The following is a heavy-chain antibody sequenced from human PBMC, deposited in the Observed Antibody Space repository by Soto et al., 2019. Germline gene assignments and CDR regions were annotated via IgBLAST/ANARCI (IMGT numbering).Heavy chain of an antibody. CDR2: INTGNGNT. CDR3: AKDLTTVTTGEGI. Sequence: ASVKVSCKASGHTFTGYGMNWVRHAPGRRLEWMGRINTGNGNTKYSQKFQGRFIIERDTSASTAYMELSSLRSEDTSLYYCAKDLTTVTTGEGIWGQGTLVTVSS. D-gene: IGHD4-17*01. CDR1: GHTFTGYG. V-gene: IGHV1-3*04. J-gene: IGHJ4*02.